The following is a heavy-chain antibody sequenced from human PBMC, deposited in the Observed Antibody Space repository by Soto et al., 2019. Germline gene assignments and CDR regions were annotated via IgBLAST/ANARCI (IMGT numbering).Heavy chain of an antibody. CDR3: ARGVESGGPLAY. V-gene: IGHV1-69*02. J-gene: IGHJ4*02. CDR2: IIPILGIA. CDR1: GGTFSSYT. Sequence: QVQLVQSGAEVKKPGSSVKVSCKASGGTFSSYTISWVRQAPGQGLEWMGRIIPILGIANYAQKFQGRVTITPDKSTVTAYMELSSLRSEDTAVYYCARGVESGGPLAYWGQGTLVTVSS. D-gene: IGHD2-15*01.